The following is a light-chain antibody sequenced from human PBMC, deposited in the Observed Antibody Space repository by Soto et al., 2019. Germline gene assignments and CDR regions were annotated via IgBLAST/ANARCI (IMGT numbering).Light chain of an antibody. CDR1: SSDVGGYNQ. CDR2: DVS. J-gene: IGLJ2*01. Sequence: QSVLTQPASVSGSPGQSITISCTATSSDVGGYNQVSWYQQHPGKAPKLMIYDVSNRSSGVSNRFSGSKSGNTASLTISGLQAEDEADYYCSSYTTSRTLLFGGGTKLTVL. V-gene: IGLV2-14*01. CDR3: SSYTTSRTLL.